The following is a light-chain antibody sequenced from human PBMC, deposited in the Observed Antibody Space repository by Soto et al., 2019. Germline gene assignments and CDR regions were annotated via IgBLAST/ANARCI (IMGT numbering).Light chain of an antibody. CDR1: QSISSY. J-gene: IGKJ1*01. V-gene: IGKV1-33*01. CDR3: QQYYNLPA. CDR2: DAS. Sequence: IQMRLSPSSLSASVGDRVTITCRASQSISSYLNWYQQKPGKAPKLLIYDASNLETGVPSRFSGSGSGTDFTFTISSLQPEDIATYYCQQYYNLPAFGQGT.